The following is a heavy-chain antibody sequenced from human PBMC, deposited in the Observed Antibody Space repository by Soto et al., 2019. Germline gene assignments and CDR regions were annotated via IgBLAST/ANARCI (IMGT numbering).Heavy chain of an antibody. CDR1: GGTFSSYT. CDR3: ASKTGTTHDAFDI. J-gene: IGHJ3*02. Sequence: ASVKVSCNASGGTFSSYTISWVRQAPGQGLEWMGRIIPILGIANYAQKFQGRVTITADKSTSTAYMELSSLRSEDTAVYYCASKTGTTHDAFDIWGQGTMVTVSS. CDR2: IIPILGIA. D-gene: IGHD1-1*01. V-gene: IGHV1-69*02.